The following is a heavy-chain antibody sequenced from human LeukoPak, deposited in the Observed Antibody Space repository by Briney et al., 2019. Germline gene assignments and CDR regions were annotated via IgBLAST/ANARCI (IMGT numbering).Heavy chain of an antibody. CDR3: ARHYGP. CDR1: GGSIRGSYYY. Sequence: SETLSLTCTVSGGSIRGSYYYWGWIRQPPGKGLEWMGRIYDIGGTYYNPSLKSRVTISVATSQNQFSLKLNSVTPADTAVYYCARHYGPCGQGTLVTVSS. V-gene: IGHV4-39*01. J-gene: IGHJ5*02. D-gene: IGHD3-10*01. CDR2: IYDIGGT.